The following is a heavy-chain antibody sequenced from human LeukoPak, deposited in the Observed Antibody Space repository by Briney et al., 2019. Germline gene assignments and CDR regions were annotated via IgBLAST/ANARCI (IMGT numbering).Heavy chain of an antibody. Sequence: GGSLRLSCAASGFTFSSYGMHWVRQAPSKGLEWVAVISYDGSNKYYADSVKGRFTISRDNSKNTLYLQMNSLRAEDTAVYYCAKDMGGDYRIDYWGQGTLVTVSS. CDR2: ISYDGSNK. CDR1: GFTFSSYG. J-gene: IGHJ4*02. D-gene: IGHD4-11*01. V-gene: IGHV3-30*18. CDR3: AKDMGGDYRIDY.